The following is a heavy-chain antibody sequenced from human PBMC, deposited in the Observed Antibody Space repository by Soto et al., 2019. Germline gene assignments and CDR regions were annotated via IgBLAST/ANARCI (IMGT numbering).Heavy chain of an antibody. V-gene: IGHV3-33*01. CDR1: GFTFSSYG. Sequence: QVQLVESGGGVVQPGRSLRLSCAASGFTFSSYGMHWVRQAPGKGLEWVAVIWYDGSNKYYADSVKGRFTISRDNSKNTLYLQMNRLRAKDTAVYHCAAQRQPRIVDWFDRWGQGTLVTLSS. CDR2: IWYDGSNK. D-gene: IGHD1-26*01. CDR3: AAQRQPRIVDWFDR. J-gene: IGHJ5*02.